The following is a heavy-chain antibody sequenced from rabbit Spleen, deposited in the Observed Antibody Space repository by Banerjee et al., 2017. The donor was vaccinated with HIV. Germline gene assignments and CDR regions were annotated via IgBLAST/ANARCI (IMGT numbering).Heavy chain of an antibody. J-gene: IGHJ6*01. V-gene: IGHV1S47*01. CDR2: IYPVFGIT. CDR3: ARNANGGWDL. D-gene: IGHD4-1*01. Sequence: QEQLVESGGGLVKPEGSLKLSCTASGFSFSNKAVMCWVRQAPGKGLEWIGDIYPVFGITNYANGVKGRFTISSDNAQNTVDLQMNSLTPADTATYFCARNANGGWDLWGQGTLVTVS. CDR1: GFSFSNKA.